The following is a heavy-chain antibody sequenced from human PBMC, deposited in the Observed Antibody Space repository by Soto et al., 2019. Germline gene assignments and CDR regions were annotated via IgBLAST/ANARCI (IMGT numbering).Heavy chain of an antibody. Sequence: QVQLVESGGGVDQPGRSLRLSCAASGFTFSNYGMHWVRQAPGKGLEWVAVISYDASDTYYADSVKGRFTISRDNSKNTLFLQMNSLRTDDTAVYYCAKDPGYSNSWPFDYWGQGTLVTVSS. D-gene: IGHD6-13*01. CDR3: AKDPGYSNSWPFDY. CDR2: ISYDASDT. V-gene: IGHV3-30*18. J-gene: IGHJ4*02. CDR1: GFTFSNYG.